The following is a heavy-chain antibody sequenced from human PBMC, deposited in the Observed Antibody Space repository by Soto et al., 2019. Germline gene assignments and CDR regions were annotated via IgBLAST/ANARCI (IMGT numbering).Heavy chain of an antibody. D-gene: IGHD2-15*01. CDR1: GFTFSSYS. CDR3: ARDRGAADFDY. J-gene: IGHJ4*02. Sequence: GGSLRLSCAGSGFTFSSYSMNWVRQAPGKGLEWVSSISSSSSYIYYTYSVKGGFTISRDNSKNSLYLQMNSLRAEDTAVYYCARDRGAADFDYWGQGTMVTVSS. V-gene: IGHV3-21*01. CDR2: ISSSSSYI.